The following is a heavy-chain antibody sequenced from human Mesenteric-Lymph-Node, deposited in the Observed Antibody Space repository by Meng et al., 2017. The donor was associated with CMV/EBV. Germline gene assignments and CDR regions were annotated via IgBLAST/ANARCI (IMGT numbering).Heavy chain of an antibody. V-gene: IGHV3-53*01. CDR1: GFTVSSNY. D-gene: IGHD3-3*01. CDR2: IYSGGTT. CDR3: AREGQIFGVVTMGGFDY. Sequence: GESLKISCEVSGFTVSSNYMSWVRQAPGKGLEWVSIIYSGGTTYYADSVKGRFTISRDNAKNSLYLQMNSLRAEDTAVYYCAREGQIFGVVTMGGFDYWGQGTLVTVSS. J-gene: IGHJ4*02.